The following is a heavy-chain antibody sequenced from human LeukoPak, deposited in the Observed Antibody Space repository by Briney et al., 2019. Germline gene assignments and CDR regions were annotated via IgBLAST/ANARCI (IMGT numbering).Heavy chain of an antibody. D-gene: IGHD3-22*01. Sequence: SETLSLTRAVYGGSFSGYYWSWIRQPPGKGLEWIGEINHSGSTNYNPSLKSRVTISVDTSKNQFSLKLSSVTAADTAVYYCARRVTYYYDSSGYYPLNWFDPWGQGTLVTVSS. J-gene: IGHJ5*02. V-gene: IGHV4-34*01. CDR1: GGSFSGYY. CDR2: INHSGST. CDR3: ARRVTYYYDSSGYYPLNWFDP.